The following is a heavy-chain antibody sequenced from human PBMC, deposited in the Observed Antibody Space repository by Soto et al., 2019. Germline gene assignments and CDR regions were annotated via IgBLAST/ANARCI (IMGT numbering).Heavy chain of an antibody. D-gene: IGHD3-10*01. CDR1: GFSLTTRGVG. Sequence: QITLKESGPTLVKPTQTLTLTCTFSGFSLTTRGVGVGWIRQPPGKALEWLALFYWDDDKRDSPSLKSRLTITKDTSKNQVVLTLTNMDPVDTATYYCAHVPGSGQLLYSYYYYMDVWGKGATVAVS. CDR3: AHVPGSGQLLYSYYYYMDV. J-gene: IGHJ6*03. CDR2: FYWDDDK. V-gene: IGHV2-5*02.